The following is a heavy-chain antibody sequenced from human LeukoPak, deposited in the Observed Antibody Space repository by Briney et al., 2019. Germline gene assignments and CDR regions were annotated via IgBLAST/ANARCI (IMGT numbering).Heavy chain of an antibody. D-gene: IGHD3-22*01. CDR3: AREAYYDSSGYSSAFDI. CDR2: IYYSGST. Sequence: SETLSLTCGVYGGSFSGYSWSWIRQPPGKGLEWIGYIYYSGSTYYNPSLKSRVTISVDTSKNQFSLKLSSVTAADTAVYYCAREAYYDSSGYSSAFDIWGQGTMVTVSS. V-gene: IGHV4-30-4*07. CDR1: GGSFSGYS. J-gene: IGHJ3*02.